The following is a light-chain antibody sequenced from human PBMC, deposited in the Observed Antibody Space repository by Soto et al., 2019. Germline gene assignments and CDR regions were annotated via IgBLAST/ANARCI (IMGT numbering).Light chain of an antibody. V-gene: IGLV2-14*01. CDR1: SSDVGGYNY. Sequence: QSALTQPASVSGSPGQSITISCTGTSSDVGGYNYVSWYQQHPGKAPKLMIYDVSNRPSGVSNRFSGSKSGNTASLTISGLQAEDEADYYCSSYISSSTLDVFGTGTKVTVL. CDR3: SSYISSSTLDV. J-gene: IGLJ1*01. CDR2: DVS.